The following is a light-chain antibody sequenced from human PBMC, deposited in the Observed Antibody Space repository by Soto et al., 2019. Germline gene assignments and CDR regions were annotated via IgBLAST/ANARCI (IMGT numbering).Light chain of an antibody. CDR3: QQYGSSPYT. V-gene: IGKV3-20*01. CDR1: QSVSSSY. CDR2: GAS. J-gene: IGKJ2*01. Sequence: EIVLTQSPGTLSLSPGERATLSCRASQSVSSSYLAWYQQKPGQAPRLLIYGASSRATGIPDRFSGSGSGTDFTLPISRLEPEDFAVYYCQQYGSSPYTCGQGTKLEI.